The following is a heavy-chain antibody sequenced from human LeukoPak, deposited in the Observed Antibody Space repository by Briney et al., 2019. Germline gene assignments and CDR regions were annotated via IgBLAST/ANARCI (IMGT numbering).Heavy chain of an antibody. D-gene: IGHD1-26*01. Sequence: GGSLRLSCAASGFTFSSYGMSWVRQAPGKGLEWVSAISGSGGSTYYADSVKGRFTISRDNSKNTLYLQMNSLRAEDTAVYYCAKGPYKSGSYLGPHDYWGQGTLVTVSS. CDR1: GFTFSSYG. V-gene: IGHV3-23*01. CDR2: ISGSGGST. CDR3: AKGPYKSGSYLGPHDY. J-gene: IGHJ4*02.